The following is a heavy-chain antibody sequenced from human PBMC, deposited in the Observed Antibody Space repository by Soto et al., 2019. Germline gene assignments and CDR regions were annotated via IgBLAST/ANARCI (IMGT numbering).Heavy chain of an antibody. V-gene: IGHV3-23*01. CDR2: ISGSGGST. CDR1: GLTFSSYA. D-gene: IGHD1-26*01. J-gene: IGHJ3*02. CDR3: AKDHVSGSYSTAFDI. Sequence: EVQLLESGGGLVQPGGSRRLSFEASGLTFSSYAMSWVRKAPGKGLEWVSAISGSGGSTYYADSVKGRFTISRDNSKNTLYLQMNSLRAEDTAVYYCAKDHVSGSYSTAFDIWGQGTMVTVSS.